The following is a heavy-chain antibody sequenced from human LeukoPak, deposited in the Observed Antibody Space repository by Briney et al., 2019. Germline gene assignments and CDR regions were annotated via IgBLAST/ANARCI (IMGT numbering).Heavy chain of an antibody. CDR1: GGSFSGYY. CDR2: INHSGST. Sequence: PSETLSLTCAVYGGSFSGYYWSWIRQPPGKGLEWIGEINHSGSTNYNPSLKSRVTISVDTSKNQFSLKLSSVTAADTAVYYCARHAVLDSSGYYYLDYWGRGTLVTVSS. D-gene: IGHD3-22*01. CDR3: ARHAVLDSSGYYYLDY. J-gene: IGHJ4*02. V-gene: IGHV4-34*01.